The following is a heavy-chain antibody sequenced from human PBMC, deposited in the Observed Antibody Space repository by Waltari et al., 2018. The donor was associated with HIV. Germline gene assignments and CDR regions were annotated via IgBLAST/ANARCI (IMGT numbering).Heavy chain of an antibody. J-gene: IGHJ4*02. V-gene: IGHV4-34*01. CDR3: ARAFTAMFDY. D-gene: IGHD5-18*01. CDR2: INHSGST. CDR1: GGSFSGYY. Sequence: QVQLQQWGAGLLKPSETLSLTCAVYGGSFSGYYWSWIRQPPGKGLEWIGEINHSGSTNYNPSLKSRVTISVDTSKNQFSLKLSSVTAADTAVYYCARAFTAMFDYWGQGTLVTVSS.